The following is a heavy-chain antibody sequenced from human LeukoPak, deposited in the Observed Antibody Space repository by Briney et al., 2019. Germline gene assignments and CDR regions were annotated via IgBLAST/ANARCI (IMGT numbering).Heavy chain of an antibody. CDR1: GFTFGDYA. Sequence: GGSLRLSCTASGFTFGDYAMSWIRQAPGKGLEWVGFIRSKAYGETADYAASVKGRFTISRDDSKAIAYLQMNSLKTEDTAVYHCTRDRGANNLYDYWGQGTLVTVSS. D-gene: IGHD1/OR15-1a*01. CDR3: TRDRGANNLYDY. V-gene: IGHV3-49*03. J-gene: IGHJ4*02. CDR2: IRSKAYGETA.